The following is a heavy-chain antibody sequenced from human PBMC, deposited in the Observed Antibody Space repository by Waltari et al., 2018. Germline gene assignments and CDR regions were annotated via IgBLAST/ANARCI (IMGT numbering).Heavy chain of an antibody. CDR3: ARVLRSAWGVWFDP. J-gene: IGHJ5*02. CDR1: GGSISSSY. V-gene: IGHV4-59*01. CDR2: IYSSGSS. D-gene: IGHD3-16*01. Sequence: QVQLQESGPGLVKPSETLSLTCTVSGGSISSSYWSWIRQPPGKGLEWIGYIYSSGSSNYNPSHKSRVTISVDTSKNQSSLKLNSVTAADTAVYYCARVLRSAWGVWFDPWGPGTLVIVSS.